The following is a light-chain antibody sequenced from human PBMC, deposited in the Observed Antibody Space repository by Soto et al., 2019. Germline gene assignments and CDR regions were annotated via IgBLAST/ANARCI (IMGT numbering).Light chain of an antibody. Sequence: ETVLTQSPATLSLSPGERATLSCRASQSVGTYLAWYQQKPGQAPRLLIYDASNRATGIPARFTGSGSGTDFTLTISSLETEYFVVYYCQQRSDWSLSFGGGTKVEIK. CDR2: DAS. J-gene: IGKJ4*01. CDR1: QSVGTY. V-gene: IGKV3-11*01. CDR3: QQRSDWSLS.